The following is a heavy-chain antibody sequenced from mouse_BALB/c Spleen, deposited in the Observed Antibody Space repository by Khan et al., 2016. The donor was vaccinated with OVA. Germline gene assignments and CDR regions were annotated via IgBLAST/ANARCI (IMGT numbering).Heavy chain of an antibody. CDR3: ASHLTGSFAY. V-gene: IGHV5-6*01. J-gene: IGHJ3*01. D-gene: IGHD4-1*01. CDR1: GFTFSSYS. Sequence: EVELVESGGDLVKPGGSLKLSCATSGFTFSSYSMSWVRQTPDKRLEWVTTISSAGDYTYYPDSVRGRFTISRDNAKNSLYLQRSSLKSEDTAMYYCASHLTGSFAYWGQGTLVTVSA. CDR2: ISSAGDYT.